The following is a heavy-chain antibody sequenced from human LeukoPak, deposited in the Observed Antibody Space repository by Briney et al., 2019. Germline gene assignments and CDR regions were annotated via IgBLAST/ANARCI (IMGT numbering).Heavy chain of an antibody. CDR3: ARRSSEFDN. Sequence: SETLSLTCTVSGGSISNYYWSWLRQPPGKGLEWIGYIYYSRSTNYNPSLKSRVTISVDTSKNQFSLKLSSVTAADTAVYYCARRSSEFDNWGQGTLVTVSS. CDR1: GGSISNYY. CDR2: IYYSRST. V-gene: IGHV4-59*08. D-gene: IGHD3-10*01. J-gene: IGHJ4*02.